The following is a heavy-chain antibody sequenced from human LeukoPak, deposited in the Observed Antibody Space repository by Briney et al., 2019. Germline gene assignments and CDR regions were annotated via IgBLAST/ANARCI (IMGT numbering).Heavy chain of an antibody. V-gene: IGHV3-23*01. CDR2: ISGSGAST. J-gene: IGHJ4*02. CDR1: GFTFDDYA. CDR3: AKGRAVGVVAAFNY. D-gene: IGHD2-15*01. Sequence: PGGSLRLSCAASGFTFDDYAMHWVRQAPGKGLEWVSAISGSGASTYYADSVKGRFTISRDNSKNTLYLQMNSLRAEDTAVYYCAKGRAVGVVAAFNYWGQGTVVTVSS.